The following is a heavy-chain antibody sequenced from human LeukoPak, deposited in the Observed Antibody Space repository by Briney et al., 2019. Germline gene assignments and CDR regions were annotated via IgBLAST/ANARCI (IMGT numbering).Heavy chain of an antibody. J-gene: IGHJ4*02. CDR1: GGSVRSSGYY. D-gene: IGHD3-10*01. V-gene: IGHV4-39*07. CDR3: ASLHYYYGPFDY. Sequence: SETLSLTCSVSGGSVRSSGYYWGWVRQPPGEGLEWIGSINSGGSTFYIPSLKSRLTISVDMSKNQFSLKLGSVTAADTAVYYCASLHYYYGPFDYWGQGTLVTVSS. CDR2: INSGGST.